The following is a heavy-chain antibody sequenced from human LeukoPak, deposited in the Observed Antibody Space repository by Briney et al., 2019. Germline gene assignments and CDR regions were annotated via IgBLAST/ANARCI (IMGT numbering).Heavy chain of an antibody. CDR1: GFSNNH. V-gene: IGHV3-23*01. CDR2: ISGSGGST. D-gene: IGHD2-21*01. Sequence: GGSLRLSCAASGFSNNHMSWIRQAPGKGLEWVSAISGSGGSTYYADSVKGRFTISRDNSKNTLYLQMNSLRAEDTAVYYCAKDVVRKDDYWGQGTLVTVSS. CDR3: AKDVVRKDDY. J-gene: IGHJ4*02.